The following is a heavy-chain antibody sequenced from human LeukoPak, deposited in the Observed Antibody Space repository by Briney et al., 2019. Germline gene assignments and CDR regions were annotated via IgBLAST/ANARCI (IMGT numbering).Heavy chain of an antibody. CDR3: ARHRGGSSPSVFDS. CDR1: GGSVSSSSYY. J-gene: IGHJ4*02. Sequence: SETLCLTCTVSGGSVSSSSYYWGWIRQPPGKGLEWIGSVYYSGSTYYNPSLKSRVTISVDTSKNQFSLKMSSVTAADTTLFYCARHRGGSSPSVFDSWGQGTLVNVSA. CDR2: VYYSGST. V-gene: IGHV4-39*01. D-gene: IGHD2-15*01.